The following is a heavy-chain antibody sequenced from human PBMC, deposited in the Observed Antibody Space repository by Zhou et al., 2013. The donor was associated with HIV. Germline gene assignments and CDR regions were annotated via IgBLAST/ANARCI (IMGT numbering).Heavy chain of an antibody. CDR1: GYTLTDYY. J-gene: IGHJ4*02. D-gene: IGHD1-20*01. CDR3: ASYGPGYNWMYS. V-gene: IGHV1-2*02. CDR2: ILPNTDAT. Sequence: QVQLVQSGPEVKKPGASVRVSCKASGYTLTDYYMHWVRQAPGQGLEWMGWILPNTDATKYAPRFQGRVTMTRDTSISTIYMELRGLRSDDTALYFCASYGPGYNWMYSWGQGTLVTVSS.